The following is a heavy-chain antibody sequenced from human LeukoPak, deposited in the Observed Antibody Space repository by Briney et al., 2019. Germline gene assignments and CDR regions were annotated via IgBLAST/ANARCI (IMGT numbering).Heavy chain of an antibody. CDR2: ISNDGSNQ. CDR3: ARGPSYGAFDI. CDR1: GFTFSRYS. Sequence: GGSLRLSCAASGFTFSRYSMNWVRQAPGKGLEWVAFISNDGSNQYYADSVKGRFTISRDNSKNTLYLQMNSLRAEDTAVYYCARGPSYGAFDIWGQGTMVTVSS. J-gene: IGHJ3*02. V-gene: IGHV3-30*03. D-gene: IGHD3-10*01.